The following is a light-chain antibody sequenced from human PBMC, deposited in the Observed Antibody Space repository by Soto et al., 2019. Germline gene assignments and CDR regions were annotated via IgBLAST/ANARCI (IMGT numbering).Light chain of an antibody. CDR1: TAAVTSGHW. CDR2: DTN. Sequence: QTVVTQEPSLTVSPGGTVTLTCYSSTAAVTSGHWPSWFQQKPGQAPRTLIYDTNNKPSWIPARFSGSLLGGKAALTLSGAEPEDEAEYYCLLSDRGVGLVFGGGTKLTVL. CDR3: LLSDRGVGLV. V-gene: IGLV7-46*01. J-gene: IGLJ2*01.